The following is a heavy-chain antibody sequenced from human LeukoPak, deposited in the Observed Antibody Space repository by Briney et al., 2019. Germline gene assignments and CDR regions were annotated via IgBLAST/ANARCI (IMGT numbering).Heavy chain of an antibody. CDR2: ISYDGSNK. CDR1: GFTFSSYG. V-gene: IGHV3-30*18. J-gene: IGHJ3*01. CDR3: AKEADPNDFL. D-gene: IGHD2/OR15-2a*01. Sequence: GGSLRLSCAASGFTFSSYGMHWVRQAPGKGLEWVAVISYDGSNKYYADSVKGRFTISRDNSKNTLYLQMNSLRAEDTAVYYCAKEADPNDFLWGQGTTVTVSS.